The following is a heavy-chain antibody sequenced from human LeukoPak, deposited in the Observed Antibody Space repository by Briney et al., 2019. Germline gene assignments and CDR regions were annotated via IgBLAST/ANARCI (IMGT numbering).Heavy chain of an antibody. CDR1: GFTFSSYA. J-gene: IGHJ4*02. CDR2: MSSNGGST. D-gene: IGHD2-2*01. Sequence: GGSLRLSCAASGFTFSSYAMHWVRQAPGRGLEYVSAMSSNGGSTYYANSEKGRFTISRDNSKNTLYLQMRSLRAEDMAVYYCARSCSSTSWDSAYWGQGTLVTVSS. V-gene: IGHV3-64*01. CDR3: ARSCSSTSWDSAY.